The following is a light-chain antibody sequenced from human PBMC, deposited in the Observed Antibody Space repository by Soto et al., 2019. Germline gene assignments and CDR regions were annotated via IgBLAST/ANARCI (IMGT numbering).Light chain of an antibody. CDR1: QSVSSN. CDR2: GAS. CDR3: QQYGSSRWT. V-gene: IGKV3-20*01. J-gene: IGKJ1*01. Sequence: PGTLSLSPGERATLSCRASQSVSSNLAWYQQKPGQAPRLLIYGASSRATGIAARFSGSGSGTDFTLTISRLEPEDFAVYYCQQYGSSRWTFGQGTKVDIK.